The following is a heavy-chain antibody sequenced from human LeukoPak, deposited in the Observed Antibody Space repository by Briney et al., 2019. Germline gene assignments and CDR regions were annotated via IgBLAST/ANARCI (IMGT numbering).Heavy chain of an antibody. V-gene: IGHV4-34*01. CDR1: GGSFSGYY. D-gene: IGHD2-2*01. Sequence: SETLSLTCAVYGGSFSGYYWSWIRQPPGKGLEWIGEINHSGSTNYNPSLKGRVTISVDTSKNQFSLKLSSVTAADTAVYYCARGLVPPDIVVVPAARGWYGMDVWGQGTTVTVSS. CDR3: ARGLVPPDIVVVPAARGWYGMDV. J-gene: IGHJ6*02. CDR2: INHSGST.